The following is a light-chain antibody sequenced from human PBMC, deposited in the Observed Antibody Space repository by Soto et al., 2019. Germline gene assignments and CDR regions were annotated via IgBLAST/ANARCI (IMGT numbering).Light chain of an antibody. V-gene: IGLV2-14*01. CDR3: SSYTTSTTLFV. Sequence: QSVLTQPASVSGSPGQSITISCTGTNSDIGAYTYVSWYQQHPGKAPKLIIYEVTNRPSGVSNRFSGSKSGNTASLTISGLQAEDEADYYCSSYTTSTTLFVFGIGTKLTVL. CDR2: EVT. J-gene: IGLJ1*01. CDR1: NSDIGAYTY.